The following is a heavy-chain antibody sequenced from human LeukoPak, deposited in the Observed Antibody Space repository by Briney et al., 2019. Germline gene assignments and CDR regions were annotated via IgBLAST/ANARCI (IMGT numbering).Heavy chain of an antibody. CDR1: GYTFTDYY. CDR3: ARDYSSGWYVY. V-gene: IGHV1-2*06. Sequence: ASVKVSCKASGYTFTDYYMHWVRQAPGQGLEWMGRINPYSGGTNYAQKLQGRVTMTRDTSISTAYMELSRLKSDDTAVYYCARDYSSGWYVYWGQGTLVTVSS. CDR2: INPYSGGT. D-gene: IGHD6-19*01. J-gene: IGHJ4*02.